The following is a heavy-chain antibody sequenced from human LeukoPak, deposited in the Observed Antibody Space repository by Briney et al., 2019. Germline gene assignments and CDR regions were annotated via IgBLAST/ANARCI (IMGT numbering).Heavy chain of an antibody. CDR2: IGSDGYGR. V-gene: IGHV3-64*02. D-gene: IGHD6-13*01. CDR1: GFSFSTSYA. Sequence: PGGSLRLSCVASGFSFSTSYAMHWVRQAPGKGLEYVSAIGSDGYGRYYTDSVKGRFTISRDNSKNTLYLQMNSLRSDDTAVYYCARDLDRALAAAKPPFDYWGQGTLVTVSS. CDR3: ARDLDRALAAAKPPFDY. J-gene: IGHJ4*02.